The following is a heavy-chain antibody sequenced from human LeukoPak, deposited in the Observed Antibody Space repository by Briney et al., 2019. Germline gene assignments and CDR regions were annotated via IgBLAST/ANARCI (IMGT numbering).Heavy chain of an antibody. D-gene: IGHD2-15*01. Sequence: GGSLRLSCAASGFTFGSYAMSWVRQAPGKGLEWVSAISGSGGSTYYADSVKGRFTISRDNSKNTLYLQMNSLRAEDTAVYYCAILEMDIVVVVAARHFDYWGQGTLVTVSS. V-gene: IGHV3-23*01. CDR3: AILEMDIVVVVAARHFDY. CDR1: GFTFGSYA. CDR2: ISGSGGST. J-gene: IGHJ4*02.